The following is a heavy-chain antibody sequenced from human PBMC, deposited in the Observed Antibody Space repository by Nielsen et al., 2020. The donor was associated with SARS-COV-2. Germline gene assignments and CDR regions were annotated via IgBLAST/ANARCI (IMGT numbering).Heavy chain of an antibody. V-gene: IGHV3-73*01. CDR1: GFTFSGSA. Sequence: GESLKISCVASGFTFSGSAMHWVRQASGKGLEWLGRIRSYANEYATAYAASVKGRFTISRDDSKNTAYLQMSSLKTEDTALYYCSSPTVAYWGQGTLVTVSS. CDR2: IRSYANEYAT. CDR3: SSPTVAY. J-gene: IGHJ4*02. D-gene: IGHD4-23*01.